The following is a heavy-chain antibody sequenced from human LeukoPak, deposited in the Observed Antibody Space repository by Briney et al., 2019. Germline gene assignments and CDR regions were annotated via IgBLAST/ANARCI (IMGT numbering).Heavy chain of an antibody. J-gene: IGHJ6*02. CDR1: GFTFSSYG. D-gene: IGHD1-7*01. Sequence: GGSLRLSCAASGFTFSSYGMHWVRQAPGKGLEWVAVISYDGSNKHYAASVKGRFTISRDNSKNTLYLQMNSLRAEDTAVYYCAKDSPYNWDYVPYYYYGMDVWGQGTTVTVSS. V-gene: IGHV3-30*18. CDR2: ISYDGSNK. CDR3: AKDSPYNWDYVPYYYYGMDV.